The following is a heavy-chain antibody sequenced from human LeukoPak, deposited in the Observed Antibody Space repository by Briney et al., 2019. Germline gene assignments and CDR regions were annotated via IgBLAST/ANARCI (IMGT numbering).Heavy chain of an antibody. J-gene: IGHJ4*01. CDR3: AKGICSGWSYFDY. Sequence: SETLSLTCTVSGGSISSSSYYWGWIRQPPGKGLEWIGSIYYSGSTYYNPSLKSRVTISVDTSKNQFSLKLSSVTAADTAVYYCAKGICSGWSYFDYWGHGTLVTVSS. CDR2: IYYSGST. V-gene: IGHV4-39*01. CDR1: GGSISSSSYY. D-gene: IGHD6-19*01.